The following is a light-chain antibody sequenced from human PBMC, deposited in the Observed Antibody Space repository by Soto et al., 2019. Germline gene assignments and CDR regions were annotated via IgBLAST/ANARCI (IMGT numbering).Light chain of an antibody. Sequence: GVMTQSPRSLPVTLCQPASISCRSNQSLVYGDGTTYLHWFQQRPGQSPRRLIYKLYNRACGVPDSFSGGGSGTDCPMKVSRVEDEDVGVYYCLPGAHLPPTFGQGTKVEIK. CDR2: KLY. CDR3: LPGAHLPPT. J-gene: IGKJ1*01. V-gene: IGKV2-30*01. CDR1: QSLVYGDGTTY.